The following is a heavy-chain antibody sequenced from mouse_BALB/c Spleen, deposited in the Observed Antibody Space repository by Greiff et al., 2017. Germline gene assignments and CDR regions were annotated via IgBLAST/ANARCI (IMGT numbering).Heavy chain of an antibody. J-gene: IGHJ2*01. CDR1: GYTFTSYW. V-gene: IGHV1S16*01. Sequence: QVQLQQSGPELVKPGASVKLSCKASGYTFTSYWMHWVKLRPGQGFEWIGEINPSNGGTNYNEKFKRKATLTVDKSSSTAYMQLSSLTSEDSAVYYCTIELSTMITTGVDYWGQGTTLTVSS. CDR2: INPSNGGT. D-gene: IGHD2-4*01. CDR3: TIELSTMITTGVDY.